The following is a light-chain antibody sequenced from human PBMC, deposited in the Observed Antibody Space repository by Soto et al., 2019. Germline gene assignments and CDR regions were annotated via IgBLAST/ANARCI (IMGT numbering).Light chain of an antibody. CDR3: QQYGSSPRT. CDR1: QTVSSNY. V-gene: IGKV3-20*01. Sequence: ETVLTQSPGTLYLSPGERATLSCRASQTVSSNYLAWYQQKPGQAPRLLIYGASSRAPGIPDRFSGSGSGTDFTLTITRLEPEDFAVYYCQQYGSSPRTFGQGTKLEI. J-gene: IGKJ2*01. CDR2: GAS.